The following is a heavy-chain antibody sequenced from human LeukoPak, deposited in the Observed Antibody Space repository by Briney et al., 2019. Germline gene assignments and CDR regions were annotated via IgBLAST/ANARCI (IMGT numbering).Heavy chain of an antibody. CDR3: ASGAVDYSNYPPAYYFDY. CDR2: IYPTDIT. J-gene: IGHJ4*02. Sequence: PSETLSLTCTVSGGSISNSYWSWIRQPAGKGLEWIGRIYPTDITTYNPSLKSRVTISVDTSKNQFSLKLSSVTAADTAVYYCASGAVDYSNYPPAYYFDYWGQGTLVTVSS. V-gene: IGHV4-4*07. D-gene: IGHD4-11*01. CDR1: GGSISNSY.